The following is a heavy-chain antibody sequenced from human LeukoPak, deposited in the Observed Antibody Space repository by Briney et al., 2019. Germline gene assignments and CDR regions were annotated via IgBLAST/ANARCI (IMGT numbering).Heavy chain of an antibody. CDR3: ARRARYCSSTTCWFDAFDI. CDR1: GYTFPRFW. J-gene: IGHJ3*02. Sequence: GESLKISCKGSGYTFPRFWIGWVRQMPGKGLELMGIIYPGDSDTRYSPFFQGQVTISADKSISTAYLQWSSLKASDTAMYYCARRARYCSSTTCWFDAFDIWGQGTMVTVSS. D-gene: IGHD2-2*01. V-gene: IGHV5-51*01. CDR2: IYPGDSDT.